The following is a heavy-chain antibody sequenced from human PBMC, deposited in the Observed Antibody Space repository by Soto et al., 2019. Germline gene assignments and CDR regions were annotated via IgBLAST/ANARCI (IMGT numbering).Heavy chain of an antibody. CDR1: GGSISSYY. V-gene: IGHV4-59*01. D-gene: IGHD3-10*01. J-gene: IGHJ5*02. CDR3: ARGGGFGELLNWFDP. Sequence: QVQLQESGPGLVKPSETLSLTCTVSGGSISSYYWSWIRQPPGKGLEWIGYIYYSGSTNYNPSLKSRVTISVDTSKNQFSLKLSSVTAADTAVYYCARGGGFGELLNWFDPWGQGTLVTVSS. CDR2: IYYSGST.